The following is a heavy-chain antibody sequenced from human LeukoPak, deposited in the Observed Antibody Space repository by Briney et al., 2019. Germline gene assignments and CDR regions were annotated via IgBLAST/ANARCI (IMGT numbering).Heavy chain of an antibody. CDR1: GYTFTSYY. D-gene: IGHD3-10*01. CDR2: INPSGGST. J-gene: IGHJ3*02. V-gene: IGHV1-46*01. CDR3: ARRPYGSGSLAAFDI. Sequence: ASVKVSYKASGYTFTSYYMHWVRQAPGQGLEWMGIINPSGGSTSYAQKFQGRVTMTRDTSTSTVYMELSSLRSEDTAVYYCARRPYGSGSLAAFDIWGQGTMVTVSS.